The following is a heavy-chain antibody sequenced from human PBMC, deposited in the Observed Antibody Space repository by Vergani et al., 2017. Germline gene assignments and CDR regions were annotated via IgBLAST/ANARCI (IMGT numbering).Heavy chain of an antibody. CDR3: ARDAGEWVFDY. Sequence: QVQLVESGGGVVQPGRSLRLSCAASGFTFSSYGMHWVRQAPGKGLEWVAVIWYDGSNKYYADSVKGRFTISRDNSKNTLYLQMNSLRAEDTAVYYCARDAGEWVFDYWGQGTLVTVSS. CDR2: IWYDGSNK. D-gene: IGHD3-10*01. CDR1: GFTFSSYG. V-gene: IGHV3-33*08. J-gene: IGHJ4*02.